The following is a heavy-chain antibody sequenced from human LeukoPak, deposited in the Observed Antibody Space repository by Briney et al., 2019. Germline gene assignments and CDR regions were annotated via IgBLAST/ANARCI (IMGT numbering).Heavy chain of an antibody. D-gene: IGHD3-9*01. J-gene: IGHJ4*02. CDR1: GFTFDDYA. V-gene: IGHV3-9*03. Sequence: GGSLRLSCVASGFTFDDYAMHWVRQAPGKGVEWVSGISWNSGSRGYADSVKGRFTISRDNAKTSLYLQMNSLRAEDMALYYCAKGPDYDILTPIDYWGQGTLVTVSS. CDR2: ISWNSGSR. CDR3: AKGPDYDILTPIDY.